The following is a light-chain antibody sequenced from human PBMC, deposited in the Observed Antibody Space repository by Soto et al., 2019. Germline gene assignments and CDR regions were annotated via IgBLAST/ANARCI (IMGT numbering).Light chain of an antibody. CDR3: QQYDSSPGT. CDR2: GAS. V-gene: IGKV3-20*01. J-gene: IGKJ1*01. CDR1: QSVFSS. Sequence: EIVMTQSPATLSVSPGERATLSCRASQSVFSSLAWYQQKPGQAPRLLIYGASSRATGIPDRFSGSGSGTDFTLTISRLEPEDFAVYYCQQYDSSPGTFGQGTKVDIK.